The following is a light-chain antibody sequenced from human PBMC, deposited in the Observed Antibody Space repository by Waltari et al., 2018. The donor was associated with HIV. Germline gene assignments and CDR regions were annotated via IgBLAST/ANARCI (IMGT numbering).Light chain of an antibody. Sequence: YQHHPGKAPNLMIYEDGKRPSGVPDRFSGSKSGSTASLTLSGLHAEDEADYYCSSYAGSSSRLVFGGGTKLTAL. CDR2: EDG. CDR3: SSYAGSSSRLV. V-gene: IGLV2-8*01. J-gene: IGLJ3*02.